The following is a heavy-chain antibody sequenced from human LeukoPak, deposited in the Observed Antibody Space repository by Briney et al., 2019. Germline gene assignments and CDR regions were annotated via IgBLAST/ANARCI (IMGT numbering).Heavy chain of an antibody. V-gene: IGHV1-69*13. CDR3: ARGRNYYDSSGYPGPMYNWFDP. Sequence: ASVKVSCKASGGTFSSYAISWVRQAPGQGLEWMGGIIPIFGTANYAQKFQGRVTITADESTSTAYMELSSLRPEDTAVYYCARGRNYYDSSGYPGPMYNWFDPWGQGTLVTVPS. D-gene: IGHD3-22*01. J-gene: IGHJ5*02. CDR2: IIPIFGTA. CDR1: GGTFSSYA.